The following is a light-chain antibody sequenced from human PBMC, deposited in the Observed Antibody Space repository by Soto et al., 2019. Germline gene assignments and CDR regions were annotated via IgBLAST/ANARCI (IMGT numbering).Light chain of an antibody. CDR2: DVS. CDR1: SSDVGGYNY. CDR3: SSYAGSNNYV. J-gene: IGLJ1*01. V-gene: IGLV2-8*01. Sequence: QSALTQPPSASGSPGQSVTISCTGTSSDVGGYNYVSWYQHHPGKAPKLMIYDVSKRPSGVPDRFSGSKSGNTASLTVSGLQAEDEADNYCSSYAGSNNYVFGTGTKVTVL.